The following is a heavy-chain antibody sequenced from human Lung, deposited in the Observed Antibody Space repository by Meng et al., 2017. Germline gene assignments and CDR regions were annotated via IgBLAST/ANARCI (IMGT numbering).Heavy chain of an antibody. Sequence: EVQLVESGGGLVTPGGSLRRSCAASGFTFRNYSMNWVRQAPGKELEWVSSISSDSRYIFYADSVKGRFTISRDNGKKLLYLQMNSLSPEDMAVFYCARFETVGVATGDFWGRGTLVTVSS. J-gene: IGHJ4*02. V-gene: IGHV3-21*01. CDR2: ISSDSRYI. CDR1: GFTFRNYS. D-gene: IGHD2-15*01. CDR3: ARFETVGVATGDF.